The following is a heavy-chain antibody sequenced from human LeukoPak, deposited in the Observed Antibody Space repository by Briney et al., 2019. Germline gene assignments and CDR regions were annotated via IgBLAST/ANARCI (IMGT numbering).Heavy chain of an antibody. CDR2: IYPGDSDT. Sequence: GESLKISCKGSGYSFTSYWIGWVRQMPGKGLEWMGIIYPGDSDTRYSPSFQGQVTISADKSISTAYLQWSSLKASDTAMYYCARRGYNFGRYYYFDCWGQGTLVTASS. J-gene: IGHJ4*02. V-gene: IGHV5-51*01. CDR3: ARRGYNFGRYYYFDC. CDR1: GYSFTSYW. D-gene: IGHD5-24*01.